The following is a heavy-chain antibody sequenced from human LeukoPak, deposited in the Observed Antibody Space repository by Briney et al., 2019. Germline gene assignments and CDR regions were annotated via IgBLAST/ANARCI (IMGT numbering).Heavy chain of an antibody. CDR1: GDSVSSNRYS. D-gene: IGHD3-16*01. Sequence: SETLSLTCTVSGDSVSSNRYSWGWIRQPPGKGLEFIGSIYDSGSTYDNPSLKSRVTISVDTSKNQFSLKLSSVTAADTAVYYCARLGLSLVITTTGYFDYWGQGTLVTVSS. CDR2: IYDSGST. V-gene: IGHV4-39*01. J-gene: IGHJ4*02. CDR3: ARLGLSLVITTTGYFDY.